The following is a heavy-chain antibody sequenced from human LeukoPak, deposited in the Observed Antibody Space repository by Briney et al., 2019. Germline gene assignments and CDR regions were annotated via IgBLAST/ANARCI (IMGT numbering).Heavy chain of an antibody. CDR2: IYTSGST. V-gene: IGHV4-4*07. D-gene: IGHD3-22*01. CDR3: ARVNRNDYDSSGYYSSYYYYYMDV. Sequence: SETLSLTCTVSGGSISSYYWSWIRQPAGKGLEWIGRIYTSGSTNYNPSLKSLVTMSVDTSKNQFSLKLSSVTAADTAVYYCARVNRNDYDSSGYYSSYYYYYMDVWGKGTTVTVSS. CDR1: GGSISSYY. J-gene: IGHJ6*03.